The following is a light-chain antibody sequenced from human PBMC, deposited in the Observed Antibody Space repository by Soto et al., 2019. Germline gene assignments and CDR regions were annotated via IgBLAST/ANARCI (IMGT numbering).Light chain of an antibody. J-gene: IGKJ2*01. CDR3: QQSYGIPYT. V-gene: IGKV1-39*01. CDR1: QSISIY. Sequence: DIQMTQSPSSLSASVGDRVTITGRASQSISIYLNWYQQKPGKAPKLLIYAASSVQSGVPSSFSASGSGTDFTLTISSLQPEDLANYSCQQSYGIPYTVGQGTKLEI. CDR2: AAS.